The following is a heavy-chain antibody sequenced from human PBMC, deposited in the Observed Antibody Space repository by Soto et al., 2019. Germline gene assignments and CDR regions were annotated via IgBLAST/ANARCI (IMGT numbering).Heavy chain of an antibody. CDR3: AQWVLLLDFDY. D-gene: IGHD3-3*01. Sequence: QITLKESGPTLVKPTQTLTLTCTFSGFSLSTSGVGVGWIRQPPGKALEWLALIYWDDDKRYSPSLKSRLTITKDTSKTQVVLTFTNMDTVDTATYYGAQWVLLLDFDYCGQGTLVAVSS. J-gene: IGHJ4*02. CDR2: IYWDDDK. V-gene: IGHV2-5*02. CDR1: GFSLSTSGVG.